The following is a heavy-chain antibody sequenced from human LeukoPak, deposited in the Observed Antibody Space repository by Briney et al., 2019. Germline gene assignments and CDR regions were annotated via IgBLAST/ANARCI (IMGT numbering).Heavy chain of an antibody. V-gene: IGHV3-9*01. Sequence: GGSLRLSCAASGFTFDDYAMHWVRQAPGKGLEWVSGISWNSGSTGYADSVKGRFTISRDNAKNSLYLQMNSLRAEDTALYYCAKDSRSGFGGVMETLDYWGQGTLVTVSS. J-gene: IGHJ4*02. CDR3: AKDSRSGFGGVMETLDY. CDR1: GFTFDDYA. D-gene: IGHD3-16*01. CDR2: ISWNSGST.